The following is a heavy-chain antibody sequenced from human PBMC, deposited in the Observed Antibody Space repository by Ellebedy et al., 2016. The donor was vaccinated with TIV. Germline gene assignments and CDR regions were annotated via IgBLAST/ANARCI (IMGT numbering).Heavy chain of an antibody. D-gene: IGHD2-2*01. V-gene: IGHV4-59*08. J-gene: IGHJ2*01. Sequence: GSLRLSXTVSGGYLRTYYWSWIRQSPGKGLEWIGYIYYSGSTDYNPSLKSRVTISVDTSKNQFSLKLSSVTAADTAVYYCANFGRQLTYWYFDLWGRGTLVTVSS. CDR3: ANFGRQLTYWYFDL. CDR2: IYYSGST. CDR1: GGYLRTYY.